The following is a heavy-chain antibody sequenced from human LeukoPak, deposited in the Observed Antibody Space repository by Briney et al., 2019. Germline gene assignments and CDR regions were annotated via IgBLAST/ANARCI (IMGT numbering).Heavy chain of an antibody. V-gene: IGHV3-48*03. J-gene: IGHJ5*02. D-gene: IGHD4-17*01. Sequence: GSLRLSCAASGFTFSSYEMNWVRQAPGKGLEWVSYISSSGSTIYYADSVKGRFTISRDNAKSSQYLQMNSLRDENTAVYYCAKELDCGDYGDWFDPWGQGTLVIVSS. CDR1: GFTFSSYE. CDR3: AKELDCGDYGDWFDP. CDR2: ISSSGSTI.